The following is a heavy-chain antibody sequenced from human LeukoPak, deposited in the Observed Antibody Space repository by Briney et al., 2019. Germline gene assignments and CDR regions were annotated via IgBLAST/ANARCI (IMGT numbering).Heavy chain of an antibody. CDR2: ISGSGGST. CDR1: GFTFSSYA. J-gene: IGHJ4*02. D-gene: IGHD1-26*01. Sequence: GGSLRLSCAASGFTFSSYAMSWVRQAPGKGLEWVSAISGSGGSTYYADSVKGRFTISRDNSRNTLYLQMNSLRAEDTAVYYCARSYSGSYYFDYWGQGTLVTVSS. V-gene: IGHV3-23*01. CDR3: ARSYSGSYYFDY.